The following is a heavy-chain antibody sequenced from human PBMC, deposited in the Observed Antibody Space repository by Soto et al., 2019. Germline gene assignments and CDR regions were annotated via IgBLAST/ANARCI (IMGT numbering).Heavy chain of an antibody. J-gene: IGHJ4*02. CDR1: GFTFSSYA. Sequence: EVQLLESGGGLVQPGGSLRLSCEASGFTFSSYAMSWVRQAPGKGLEWVSAISGSGGSTYYADSVKGRFTISRDNSKNTLYLQMNSLRAEDKAVYYCSKVPYYYGRPPDYWGQGTLVTVSS. D-gene: IGHD3-10*01. V-gene: IGHV3-23*01. CDR3: SKVPYYYGRPPDY. CDR2: ISGSGGST.